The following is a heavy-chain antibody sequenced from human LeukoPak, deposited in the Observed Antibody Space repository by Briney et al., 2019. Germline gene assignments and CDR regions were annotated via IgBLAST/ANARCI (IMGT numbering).Heavy chain of an antibody. CDR2: IKQDGSEE. J-gene: IGHJ4*02. CDR3: ARRYFDY. V-gene: IGHV3-7*03. CDR1: GFTFNNYV. Sequence: GGSLRLSCAASGFTFNNYVMSWVRQAPGKGLEWVANIKQDGSEEYYVDSVKGRFTISRDNAKNSLYLQMNSLRAEDTAVYYCARRYFDYWGQGILVTVSS.